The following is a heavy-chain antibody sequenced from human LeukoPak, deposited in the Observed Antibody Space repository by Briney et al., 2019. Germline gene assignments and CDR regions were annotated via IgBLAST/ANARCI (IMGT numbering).Heavy chain of an antibody. CDR1: GGSISSYY. Sequence: SSETLSLTCTVSGGSISSYYWSWIRQPPGKGLEWIGYVYYSGSTNYNPSLKSRVTISVDTSKNQFSLKLSSVTAADTAAYYCASRPDYYDSSGLAAFDIWGQGTMVTVSS. J-gene: IGHJ3*02. CDR3: ASRPDYYDSSGLAAFDI. D-gene: IGHD3-22*01. CDR2: VYYSGST. V-gene: IGHV4-59*01.